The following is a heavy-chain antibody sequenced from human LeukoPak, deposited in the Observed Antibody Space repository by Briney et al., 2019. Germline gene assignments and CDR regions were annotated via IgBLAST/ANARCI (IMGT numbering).Heavy chain of an antibody. CDR2: MNPNSGNT. CDR1: GYTFTSYD. CDR3: ATRSTVTYEGYFDL. J-gene: IGHJ2*01. D-gene: IGHD4-11*01. Sequence: ASVKVSCKASGYTFTSYDINWVRQATGQGLEWMGWMNPNSGNTGYAQKFQGRVTMTRNTSRSTAYMELSSLRSEDTAVYYCATRSTVTYEGYFDLWGRGTLVTVSS. V-gene: IGHV1-8*01.